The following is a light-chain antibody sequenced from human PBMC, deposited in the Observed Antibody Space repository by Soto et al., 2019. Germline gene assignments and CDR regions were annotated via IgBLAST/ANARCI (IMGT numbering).Light chain of an antibody. CDR3: SSYTHSTTLYVL. V-gene: IGLV2-14*01. J-gene: IGLJ2*01. Sequence: SVLTQPASVSGSPGQSITISCTGTSSDVGGYNYVSWYQQHPGKAPKLIIYEVSNRPSGVSNRFSGSKSGNTASLTISGLQAEDEADYYCSSYTHSTTLYVLFGGGTQLTVL. CDR1: SSDVGGYNY. CDR2: EVS.